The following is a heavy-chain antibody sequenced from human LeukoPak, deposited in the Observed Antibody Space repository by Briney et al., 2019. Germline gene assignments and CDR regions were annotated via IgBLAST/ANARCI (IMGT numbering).Heavy chain of an antibody. D-gene: IGHD2-15*01. V-gene: IGHV3-7*04. CDR1: GLTFSSSW. Sequence: PGGSLRLSCGASGLTFSSSWMHWVRQAPGQGLEWVANIKQDGSATNYVDSVKGRFTISRDNAKNSLYLQMNSLRAEDTAVHYWARGDKWSFDYWGQGTLVTVSS. CDR2: IKQDGSAT. CDR3: ARGDKWSFDY. J-gene: IGHJ4*02.